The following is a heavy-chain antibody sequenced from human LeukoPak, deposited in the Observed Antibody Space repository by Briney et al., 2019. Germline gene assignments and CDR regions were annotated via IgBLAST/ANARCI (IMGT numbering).Heavy chain of an antibody. J-gene: IGHJ4*01. V-gene: IGHV4-39*07. CDR2: IYYSGST. CDR3: ARQYRDGGFYYGYYFDY. CDR1: GGSISSSSYY. Sequence: NPSETLSLTCTVSGGSISSSSYYWGWIRQPPGKGLEWIGSIYYSGSTYYNPSLKSRVTISVDKSKNQFSLQLNSVTAADTAVYYCARQYRDGGFYYGYYFDYWGPGILVTVSS. D-gene: IGHD3-22*01.